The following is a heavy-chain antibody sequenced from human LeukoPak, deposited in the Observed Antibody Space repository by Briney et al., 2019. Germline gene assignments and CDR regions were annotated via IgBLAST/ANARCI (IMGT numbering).Heavy chain of an antibody. Sequence: SETLSLTCTVSGGSISRYYWSWIRQPPGKGLEWIGYIYYSGSTNYNPSLKSRVTISVDTSKNQFSLKLSSVTAADTAVYYCARQAPISAFSDYGGTNYYYYYGMDVWGQGTTVTVSS. CDR2: IYYSGST. V-gene: IGHV4-59*08. D-gene: IGHD4-23*01. CDR1: GGSISRYY. CDR3: ARQAPISAFSDYGGTNYYYYYGMDV. J-gene: IGHJ6*02.